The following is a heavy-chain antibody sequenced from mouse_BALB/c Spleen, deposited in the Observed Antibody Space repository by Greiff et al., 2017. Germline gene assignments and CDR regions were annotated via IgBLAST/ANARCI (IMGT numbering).Heavy chain of an antibody. Sequence: QVQLQQSGAELVRPGVSVKISCKGSGYTFTDYAMHWVKQSHAKSLEWIGVISTYYGDASYNQKFKGKATMTVDKSSSTAYMELARLTSEDSAIYYCARSSISTVGENYAMDYWGQGTSVTVSS. CDR2: ISTYYGDA. J-gene: IGHJ4*01. CDR1: GYTFTDYA. V-gene: IGHV1S137*01. CDR3: ARSSISTVGENYAMDY. D-gene: IGHD1-1*01.